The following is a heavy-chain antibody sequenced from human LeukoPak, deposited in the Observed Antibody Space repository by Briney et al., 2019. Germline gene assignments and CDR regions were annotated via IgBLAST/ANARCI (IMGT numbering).Heavy chain of an antibody. CDR2: IYTSGTT. CDR3: ARGYCSGDNCSPGDV. D-gene: IGHD2-15*01. J-gene: IGHJ6*04. Sequence: PSETLSLTCTVSGGSISSYYWSWIRRPAGKGLEWIGRIYTSGTTNYNPSLKSRVTISVDKSKNQFSLKLSSVTAADTAIYYCARGYCSGDNCSPGDVWGKGTTVTVSS. CDR1: GGSISSYY. V-gene: IGHV4-4*07.